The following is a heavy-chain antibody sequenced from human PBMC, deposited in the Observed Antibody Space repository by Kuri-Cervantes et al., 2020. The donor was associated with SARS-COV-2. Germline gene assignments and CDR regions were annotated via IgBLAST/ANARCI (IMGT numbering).Heavy chain of an antibody. CDR1: GFTFSDYY. D-gene: IGHD3-10*01. V-gene: IGHV3-11*01. J-gene: IGHJ4*02. CDR3: ARDVLLWFREYKGKFDY. CDR2: ISSSGSTI. Sequence: GESLKISCAASGFTFSDYYMSWIRQAPGKGLEWVSYISSSGSTIYYADSVKGRFTISRDNAKNSLYLQMNSLRAEDTAVYYCARDVLLWFREYKGKFDYWGQGTRGTGSS.